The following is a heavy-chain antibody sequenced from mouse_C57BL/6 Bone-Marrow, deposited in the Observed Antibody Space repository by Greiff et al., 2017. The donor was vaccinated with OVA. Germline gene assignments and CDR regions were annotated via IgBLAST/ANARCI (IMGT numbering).Heavy chain of an antibody. Sequence: VQLQQSGAELVRPGASVKLSCTASGFNIKDYYMHWVKQRPEQGLEWIGRIDPADGDTEFAPKFQGKATMTADTSSNTAYLQLSSLTSEDTAVYYCTIGYDGYAMDYWGQGTSVTVSS. V-gene: IGHV14-1*01. CDR2: IDPADGDT. CDR1: GFNIKDYY. D-gene: IGHD2-2*01. J-gene: IGHJ4*01. CDR3: TIGYDGYAMDY.